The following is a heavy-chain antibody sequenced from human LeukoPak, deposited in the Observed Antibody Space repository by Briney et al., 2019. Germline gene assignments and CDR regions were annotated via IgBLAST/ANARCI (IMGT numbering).Heavy chain of an antibody. CDR1: GFTVSSTY. Sequence: GGSLRPSCAASGFTVSSTYMSWVRQAPGKGLEWVSIIYSAGSTYYADSVKGRFTISRDNSKNTLYLQMNSLRAEDTAVYYCAKGHCTNGVCWLDWGQGTLVTVSS. CDR2: IYSAGST. CDR3: AKGHCTNGVCWLD. D-gene: IGHD2-8*01. V-gene: IGHV3-53*01. J-gene: IGHJ4*02.